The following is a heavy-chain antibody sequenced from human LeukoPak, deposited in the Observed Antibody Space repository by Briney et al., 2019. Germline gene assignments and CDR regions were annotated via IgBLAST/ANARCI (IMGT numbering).Heavy chain of an antibody. D-gene: IGHD6-13*01. Sequence: PGGSLRLSCAASGFTFSSYAMSWVRQAPGKGLEWVSAISGNGGSTYYADSVKGRFTISRDNSKNTLYLHMNSLKTEDTAVYYCTTDRGEGSSSWFREDYYGMDVWGQGTTVTVSS. CDR2: ISGNGGST. V-gene: IGHV3-23*01. CDR1: GFTFSSYA. J-gene: IGHJ6*02. CDR3: TTDRGEGSSSWFREDYYGMDV.